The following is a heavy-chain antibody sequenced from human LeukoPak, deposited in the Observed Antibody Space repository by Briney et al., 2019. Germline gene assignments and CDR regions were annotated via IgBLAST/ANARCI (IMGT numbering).Heavy chain of an antibody. D-gene: IGHD6-13*01. J-gene: IGHJ4*02. Sequence: GGSLRLSCAASGFTFSSYWMHWVRQAPGKGLVWVSRINTDGSSTSYADSVKGRFTISRDNAKKSLYLQMNSLRAEDTAVYYCARGVAAAGTSFDYWGQGTLVTVSS. CDR2: INTDGSST. V-gene: IGHV3-74*01. CDR3: ARGVAAAGTSFDY. CDR1: GFTFSSYW.